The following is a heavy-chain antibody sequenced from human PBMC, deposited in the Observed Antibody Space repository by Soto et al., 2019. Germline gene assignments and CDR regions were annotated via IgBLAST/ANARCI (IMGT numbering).Heavy chain of an antibody. CDR1: GGSISSGDYY. V-gene: IGHV4-30-4*01. Sequence: TSETLSLTCTVSGGSISSGDYYWSWIRQPPGKGLEWIGYIYYSGSTYYNPSLKSRVTISVDTSKNQFSLKLSSVTAADTAVYYCARDLRLLEWSDPNGMDVWGQGTTVTSP. CDR3: ARDLRLLEWSDPNGMDV. J-gene: IGHJ6*02. D-gene: IGHD3-3*01. CDR2: IYYSGST.